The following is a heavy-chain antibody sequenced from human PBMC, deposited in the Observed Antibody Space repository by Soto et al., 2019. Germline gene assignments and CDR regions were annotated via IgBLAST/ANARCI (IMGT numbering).Heavy chain of an antibody. J-gene: IGHJ6*02. D-gene: IGHD4-17*01. CDR1: GYTFTSYA. V-gene: IGHV1-3*05. CDR3: ASPQPYGDYQYYYYYGMDV. CDR2: INAGNGNT. Sequence: QVQLVQSGAEEKKPGASVKVSCKASGYTFTSYAMHWVRQAPGQRLEWMGWINAGNGNTKYSQKFQGRVTITRDTSASTAYMELRSLRSEETAVYYCASPQPYGDYQYYYYYGMDVWGQGTTVTVSS.